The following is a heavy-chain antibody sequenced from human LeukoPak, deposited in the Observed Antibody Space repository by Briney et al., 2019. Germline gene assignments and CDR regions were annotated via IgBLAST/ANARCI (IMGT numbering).Heavy chain of an antibody. D-gene: IGHD3-22*01. Sequence: SETLSLTCTVSGGSISSRRHYWGWIRQPPGKGLEWIGSIFYSGSTYYNPSLRGRVTISVDTSTNHSSLKLNSVTAADTAVYYCARLDNNGYYTLDVWGQGTTVTVSS. CDR3: ARLDNNGYYTLDV. J-gene: IGHJ6*02. CDR2: IFYSGST. V-gene: IGHV4-39*02. CDR1: GGSISSRRHY.